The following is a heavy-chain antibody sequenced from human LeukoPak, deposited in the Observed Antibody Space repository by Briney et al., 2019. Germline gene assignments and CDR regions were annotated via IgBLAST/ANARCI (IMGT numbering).Heavy chain of an antibody. CDR3: ATVYSSSPLRPMDV. Sequence: PGGSLRLSCAVSGFTLNTYVMSWVRQAPGKGLEWVSAISGSGGGTYYVASVKGRFTISRDNSKNTLYLQMNSLRAEDTAVYYCATVYSSSPLRPMDVWGQGTTVTVSS. CDR1: GFTLNTYV. D-gene: IGHD2-2*01. CDR2: ISGSGGGT. V-gene: IGHV3-23*01. J-gene: IGHJ6*02.